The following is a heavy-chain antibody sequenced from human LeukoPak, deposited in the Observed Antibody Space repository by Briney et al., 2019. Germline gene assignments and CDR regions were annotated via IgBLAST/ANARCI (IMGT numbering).Heavy chain of an antibody. D-gene: IGHD6-19*01. CDR2: ISGSGGST. CDR3: AKDRRIAVAGTFDY. V-gene: IGHV3-23*01. J-gene: IGHJ4*02. CDR1: GFTFSSYA. Sequence: PGGSLRLSCAASGFTFSSYAMSWVRQAPGKGLEWVSAISGSGGSTYYADSVEGRFAISRDNSKNTLYLQMNSLRAEDTAVYYCAKDRRIAVAGTFDYWGQGTLVTVSS.